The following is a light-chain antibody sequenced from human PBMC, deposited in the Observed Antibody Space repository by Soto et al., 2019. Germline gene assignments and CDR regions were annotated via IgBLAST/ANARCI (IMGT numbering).Light chain of an antibody. CDR3: QQYNNWTLT. CDR2: GAS. Sequence: EIVMTQSPATLSVSPGERATLSCRASQSVSSNLAWYQQKPGQAPRLLIYGASTRATGIPARFSGSGSETEFTLTICSLQSEDFAVYYCQQYNNWTLTFGPGTKVDIK. CDR1: QSVSSN. J-gene: IGKJ3*01. V-gene: IGKV3-15*01.